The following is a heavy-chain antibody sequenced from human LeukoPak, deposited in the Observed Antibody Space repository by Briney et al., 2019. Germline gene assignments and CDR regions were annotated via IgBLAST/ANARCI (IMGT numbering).Heavy chain of an antibody. D-gene: IGHD6-13*01. Sequence: ASVKVSCKASGYSFTGYYMHWARQAPGQGLEWVGWINPNSGGTNYAQKFQGRVTMTRDTSISTAYMELSRLRSDDTAVYYCARDIGIAAASTPDYYYGMDVCGQGNAVTVSS. V-gene: IGHV1-2*02. J-gene: IGHJ6*02. CDR3: ARDIGIAAASTPDYYYGMDV. CDR1: GYSFTGYY. CDR2: INPNSGGT.